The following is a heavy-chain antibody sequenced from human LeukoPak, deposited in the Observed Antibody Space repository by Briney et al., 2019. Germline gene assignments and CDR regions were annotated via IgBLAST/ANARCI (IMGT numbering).Heavy chain of an antibody. CDR1: GYTFTNNW. CDR2: IYPRDSKT. J-gene: IGHJ4*02. V-gene: IGHV5-51*01. Sequence: GESLKISCKCSGYTFTNNWIGWVRQMPGRGLEWMGIIYPRDSKTSYSPSVQGQVTISVDKSISAAYLQWSSLKASDTAMYYCVRGGDGCGFLFYWGQGTLVTVSS. CDR3: VRGGDGCGFLFY. D-gene: IGHD5-24*01.